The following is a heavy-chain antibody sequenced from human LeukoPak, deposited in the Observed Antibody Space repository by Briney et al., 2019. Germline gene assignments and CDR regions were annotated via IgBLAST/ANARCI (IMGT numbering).Heavy chain of an antibody. V-gene: IGHV3-23*01. CDR3: AKDWYVMDV. J-gene: IGHJ6*02. Sequence: PGESLRLSCAASGFALSSYAMNWVRLAPGKGLEWVSSIRSSGDSTYYADSVKGRFTISRDNSKNTVYLQMNSLRAEDTAVYYCAKDWYVMDVWAEGPRSPSP. CDR2: IRSSGDST. CDR1: GFALSSYA.